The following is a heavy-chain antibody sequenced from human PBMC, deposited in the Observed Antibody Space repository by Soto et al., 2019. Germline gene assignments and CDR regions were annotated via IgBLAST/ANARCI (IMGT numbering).Heavy chain of an antibody. D-gene: IGHD6-13*01. CDR2: INAGNGNT. V-gene: IGHV1-3*01. CDR1: GSTFTSYA. J-gene: IGHJ4*02. Sequence: QVQLVQSGAEVKKPGASVKVSCKASGSTFTSYAMHWVSQAPGQRLEWMGWINAGNGNTKYSQKLQGRVTITRDTSASTAYMELSCLRAEDTGLYYYTRAEGIAMDCGQSTLVTVTP. CDR3: TRAEGIAMD.